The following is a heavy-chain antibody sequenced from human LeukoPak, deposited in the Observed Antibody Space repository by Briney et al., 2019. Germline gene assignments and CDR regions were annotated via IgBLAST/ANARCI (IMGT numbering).Heavy chain of an antibody. V-gene: IGHV3-23*01. Sequence: PGGSLSLSCAASGFIFSSYAMRWVRQAPGKGLAWVSAISGSGGSTHYADSVKGRFTISRDNSKNTLYLQMNSLRAEDTAVYYCAKDTNYDFWSDYWGIFEFWGQGTLVSVSS. CDR2: ISGSGGST. D-gene: IGHD3-3*01. CDR1: GFIFSSYA. CDR3: AKDTNYDFWSDYWGIFEF. J-gene: IGHJ4*02.